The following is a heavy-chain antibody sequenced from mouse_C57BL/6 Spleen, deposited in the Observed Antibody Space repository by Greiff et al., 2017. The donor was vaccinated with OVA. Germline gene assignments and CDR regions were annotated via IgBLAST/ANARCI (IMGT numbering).Heavy chain of an antibody. CDR3: ARGGDSSWFAY. CDR1: GYAFTNYL. J-gene: IGHJ3*01. CDR2: INPGSGGT. Sequence: QVQLQQSGAELVRPGTSVKVSCKASGYAFTNYLIEWVKQRPGQGLEWIGVINPGSGGTNYNEKFKGKATLTADKSSSTAYMQLSSLTSEDSAVYCCARGGDSSWFAYWGQGTLVTVSA. V-gene: IGHV1-54*01.